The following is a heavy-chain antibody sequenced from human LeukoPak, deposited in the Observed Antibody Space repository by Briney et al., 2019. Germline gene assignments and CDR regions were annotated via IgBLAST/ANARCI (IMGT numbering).Heavy chain of an antibody. CDR1: GGSFSGYY. D-gene: IGHD6-13*01. V-gene: IGHV4-34*01. CDR3: ARGGGGYSSSWPLDY. Sequence: SETLSLTCAVYGGSFSGYYWSWIRQPPGKGLEWIGEINHSGSTNYNPSLKSRVTISVDTSKNQFSLKLSSVTAADTAVYYCARGGGGYSSSWPLDYWGQGTLVTVSS. CDR2: INHSGST. J-gene: IGHJ4*02.